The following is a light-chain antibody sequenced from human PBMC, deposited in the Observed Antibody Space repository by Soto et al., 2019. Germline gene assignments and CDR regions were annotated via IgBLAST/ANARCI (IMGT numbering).Light chain of an antibody. CDR2: KNN. CDR3: QSYDNILSGPL. V-gene: IGLV1-40*01. CDR1: GSNVGASYD. Sequence: QSVLTQPPSVSGAPGQTITMSCTGSGSNVGASYDVHWYQVLPGAGPRLLIYKNNNRPSGVPDRFSGSKSGTSASLAITGLRDEDEADYYCQSYDNILSGPLFGGGTKLTVL. J-gene: IGLJ3*02.